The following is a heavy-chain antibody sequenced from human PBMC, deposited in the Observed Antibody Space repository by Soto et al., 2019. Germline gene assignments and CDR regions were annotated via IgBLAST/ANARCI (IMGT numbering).Heavy chain of an antibody. Sequence: EVQLVESGGGQVQPGGSLRLSCAASGFTFSDYWMSWVRQAPGKGLEWVANIKQDGSAKYYVDSVKGRFTISRDNAKNSLSLQMNSLRAEDTAVYYCARVRYSGYSDFDYWGQGTLVTVSS. D-gene: IGHD5-12*01. CDR3: ARVRYSGYSDFDY. CDR2: IKQDGSAK. CDR1: GFTFSDYW. J-gene: IGHJ4*02. V-gene: IGHV3-7*01.